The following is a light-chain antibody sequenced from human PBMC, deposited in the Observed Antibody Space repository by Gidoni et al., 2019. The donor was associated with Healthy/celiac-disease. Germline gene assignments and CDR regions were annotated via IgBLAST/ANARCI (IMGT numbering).Light chain of an antibody. CDR1: SSNIWAGYD. CDR3: QSYDSSLSGRDVV. J-gene: IGLJ2*01. Sequence: QSVLTQPPSVSGAPGQRVTIPCTGSSSNIWAGYDVHWYQQLPGTAPKLLIYGNSNRPSGVPDRFSGSKSGTSASLAITGLQAEDEADYYCQSYDSSLSGRDVVFGGGTKLTVL. CDR2: GNS. V-gene: IGLV1-40*01.